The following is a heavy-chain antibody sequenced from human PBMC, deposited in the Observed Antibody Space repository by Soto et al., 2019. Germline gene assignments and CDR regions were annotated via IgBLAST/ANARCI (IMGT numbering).Heavy chain of an antibody. Sequence: QITLKESGTPLVKPTQTLTLTCTFSGFSLSTGGVGVGWLRQPPRKALEWLERIYWDDDKRYSPSLKSSLTVIFTMTNMHPVDTATCCSAHSRCGGDCLRSYSSHYYYGMAVWSQGTKVTVSS. J-gene: IGHJ6*02. CDR1: GFSLSTGGVG. CDR3: AHSRCGGDCLRSYSSHYYYGMAV. D-gene: IGHD2-21*02. CDR2: IYWDDDK. V-gene: IGHV2-5*02.